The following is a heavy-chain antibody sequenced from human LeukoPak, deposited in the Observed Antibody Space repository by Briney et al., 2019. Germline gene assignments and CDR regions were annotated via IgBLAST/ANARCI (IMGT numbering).Heavy chain of an antibody. CDR3: ARLRGLLTGYSIGWFGP. CDR1: GGSISGHY. D-gene: IGHD3-9*01. Sequence: SETLSLTCTVPGGSISGHYWSWIRQPPGRGLEWLGFVYYIGVTTYNPSIKSRVTMSLDTSTNRFHLTCSSMTSADTAVYYCARLRGLLTGYSIGWFGPWGQGTLVTVSS. CDR2: VYYIGVT. J-gene: IGHJ5*02. V-gene: IGHV4-59*11.